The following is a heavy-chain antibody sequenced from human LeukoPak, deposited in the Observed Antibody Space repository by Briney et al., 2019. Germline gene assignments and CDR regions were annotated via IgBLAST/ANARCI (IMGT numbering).Heavy chain of an antibody. CDR1: GGSFSGYY. CDR2: INHSGST. D-gene: IGHD3-22*01. V-gene: IGHV4-34*01. Sequence: SETLSLTCAVYGGSFSGYYWSWIRQPPGKGLEWIGEINHSGSTNYNPSLKSRVTISVDTSKNQFSLKLSSVTAADTAMYYCARRWVVGYDSSGYTYYFDYWGQGTLVTVSS. J-gene: IGHJ4*02. CDR3: ARRWVVGYDSSGYTYYFDY.